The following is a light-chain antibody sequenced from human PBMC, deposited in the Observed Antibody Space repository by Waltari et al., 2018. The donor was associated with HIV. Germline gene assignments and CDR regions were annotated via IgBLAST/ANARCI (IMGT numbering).Light chain of an antibody. J-gene: IGLJ2*01. CDR1: ALPKQY. CDR3: QSADSSGTYVV. Sequence: SYELTQPPSVSVSPGQTARITCSGDALPKQYAYWYQQKPGQAPVLVIYKDSERPSGIPERFSGSSSGTTVTLTISGVQAEDEADYYCQSADSSGTYVVFG. CDR2: KDS. V-gene: IGLV3-25*03.